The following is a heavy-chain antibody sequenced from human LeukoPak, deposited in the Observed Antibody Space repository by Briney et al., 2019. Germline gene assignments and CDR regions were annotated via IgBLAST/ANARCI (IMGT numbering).Heavy chain of an antibody. CDR1: GGSISSGSYY. Sequence: SETLSLTCTVSGGSISSGSYYWSWIRQPAGKGLEWIGRIYTSGSTNYNPSLKSRVTISVDTSKNQFSLKLSSVTAADTAVYYCATYSGSYFRGFYYYYYMDVWGKGTTVTISS. CDR3: ATYSGSYFRGFYYYYYMDV. D-gene: IGHD3-10*01. J-gene: IGHJ6*03. V-gene: IGHV4-61*02. CDR2: IYTSGST.